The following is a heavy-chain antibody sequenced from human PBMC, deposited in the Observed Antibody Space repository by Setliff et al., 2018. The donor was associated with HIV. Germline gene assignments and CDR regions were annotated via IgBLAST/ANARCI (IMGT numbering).Heavy chain of an antibody. CDR2: ISSSGSTI. CDR1: GFIFSSYE. J-gene: IGHJ3*02. Sequence: LRLSCATSGFIFSSYEMNWVRQTPGKGLEWVSYISSSGSTIYYADSVKGRFTISRDNAKNSLYLQMNSLRAEDTAVYYCARDRVDSSGYYYDAFDIWGQGTMVTVSS. D-gene: IGHD3-22*01. V-gene: IGHV3-48*03. CDR3: ARDRVDSSGYYYDAFDI.